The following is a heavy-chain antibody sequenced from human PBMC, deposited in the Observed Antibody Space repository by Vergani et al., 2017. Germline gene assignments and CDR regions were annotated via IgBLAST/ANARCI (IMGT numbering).Heavy chain of an antibody. D-gene: IGHD7-27*01. Sequence: QVQLAESGGGRVQPGSSLRLSCAASGFSFSSHAIHWVRQAPGKGLEWVAVISNDGSKKYYADSVKGRFTISRDNSKNTLDLQMNSLRAEDTAVYYCAKGFRNNWGWAGELDYWGQGTLVTVSS. CDR3: AKGFRNNWGWAGELDY. CDR1: GFSFSSHA. J-gene: IGHJ4*02. V-gene: IGHV3-30*18. CDR2: ISNDGSKK.